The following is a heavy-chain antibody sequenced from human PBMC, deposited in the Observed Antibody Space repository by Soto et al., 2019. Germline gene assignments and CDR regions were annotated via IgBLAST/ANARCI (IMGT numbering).Heavy chain of an antibody. D-gene: IGHD2-8*02. V-gene: IGHV1-69*13. CDR3: ARVPGIVLAPTKHLFGASFDL. CDR1: GGTFNSYS. CDR2: ITPIFGRT. J-gene: IGHJ5*02. Sequence: GASVKVSCKASGGTFNSYSINWVRQAPGQGLEWMGGITPIFGRTNYAQKFQDRVTITADESTNTAYMELRDLTSDDTAVYYCARVPGIVLAPTKHLFGASFDLWGDGALVTVSS.